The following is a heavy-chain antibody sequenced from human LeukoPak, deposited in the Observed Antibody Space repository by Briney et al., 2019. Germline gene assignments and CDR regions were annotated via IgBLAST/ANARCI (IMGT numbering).Heavy chain of an antibody. CDR1: GFTSSDYY. CDR3: ARDGGFPVAGKTHDPFHI. V-gene: IGHV3-11*04. D-gene: IGHD6-19*01. CDR2: ISSSGGTT. Sequence: GGSLRLSCAASGFTSSDYYMTWIRQPPGKGPEWISYISSSGGTTTYVDSVKGRFTISRDNSKNTLYLQMNSLKVEDTAVYYCARDGGFPVAGKTHDPFHIWGQGTMVTVSS. J-gene: IGHJ3*02.